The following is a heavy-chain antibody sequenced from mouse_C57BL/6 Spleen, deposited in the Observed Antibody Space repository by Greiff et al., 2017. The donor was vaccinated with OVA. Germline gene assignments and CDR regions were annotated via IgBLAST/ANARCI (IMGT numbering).Heavy chain of an antibody. Sequence: VQLQQSGAELMKPGASVKLSCKATGYTFTGYWIEWVKQRPGHGLEWIGEILPGSGSTNYNEKFKGKATFTADTSSNTAYMQLSSLTTEDSAIYYCARGGDYDYDVGPAWFAYWGQGTLVTVSA. J-gene: IGHJ3*01. CDR3: ARGGDYDYDVGPAWFAY. CDR1: GYTFTGYW. CDR2: ILPGSGST. V-gene: IGHV1-9*01. D-gene: IGHD2-4*01.